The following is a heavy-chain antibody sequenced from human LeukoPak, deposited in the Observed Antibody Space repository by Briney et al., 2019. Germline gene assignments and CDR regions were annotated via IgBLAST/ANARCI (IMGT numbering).Heavy chain of an antibody. CDR3: AKDIVVVPAAMRRGDY. CDR2: IRYDGSNK. V-gene: IGHV3-30*02. D-gene: IGHD2-2*01. CDR1: GFTFSSYG. J-gene: IGHJ4*02. Sequence: GGSLRLSCAASGFTFSSYGMHWVRQAPGKGLEWVAFIRYDGSNKYYADSVKGRFTISRDNSKNTLYLQMNSLRAEDTAVYYCAKDIVVVPAAMRRGDYWGQGTLVTVSS.